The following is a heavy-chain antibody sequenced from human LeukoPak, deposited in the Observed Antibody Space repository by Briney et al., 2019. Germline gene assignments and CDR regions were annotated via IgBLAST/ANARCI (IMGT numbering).Heavy chain of an antibody. CDR2: ISGSGGST. D-gene: IGHD1-26*01. J-gene: IGHJ4*02. CDR1: GFTFSSYA. V-gene: IGHV3-23*01. CDR3: AKGGSIVEATGSLGY. Sequence: PGGSLRLSCAASGFTFSSYAMSWVRQAPGKGLEWVSGISGSGGSTYYADSVKGRFTISRDNSRNTLYLQMNSLRAEDTGVYYCAKGGSIVEATGSLGYWGQGTLVTVSS.